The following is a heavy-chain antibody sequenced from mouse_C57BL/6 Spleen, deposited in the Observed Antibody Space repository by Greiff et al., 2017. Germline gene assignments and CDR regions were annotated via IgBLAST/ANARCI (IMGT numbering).Heavy chain of an antibody. CDR1: GYTFTSYW. Sequence: VQLQQPGAELVKPGASVKVSCKASGYTFTSYWMHWVKQRPGQGLEWIGRIHPSDSDTNYNQKFKGKATLTVDKSSSTAYMQLSSLTSEDSAVYYCAILGSSGYDAMDYWGQGTSVTVSS. V-gene: IGHV1-74*01. J-gene: IGHJ4*01. CDR3: AILGSSGYDAMDY. CDR2: IHPSDSDT. D-gene: IGHD3-2*02.